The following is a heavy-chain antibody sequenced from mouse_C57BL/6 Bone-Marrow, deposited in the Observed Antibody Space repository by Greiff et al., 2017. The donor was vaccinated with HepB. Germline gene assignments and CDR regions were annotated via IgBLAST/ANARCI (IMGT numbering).Heavy chain of an antibody. J-gene: IGHJ3*01. CDR2: IHPSDSDT. CDR1: GYTFTSYW. CDR3: AIGGYDYDGWFAY. D-gene: IGHD2-4*01. Sequence: VQLQQPGAELVKPWASVKVSCKASGYTFTSYWMHWVKQRPGQGLEWIGRIHPSDSDTNYNQKFKGKATLTVDKSSSTAYIQLSSLTSEDSAVYYCAIGGYDYDGWFAYWGQGTLVTVSA. V-gene: IGHV1-74*01.